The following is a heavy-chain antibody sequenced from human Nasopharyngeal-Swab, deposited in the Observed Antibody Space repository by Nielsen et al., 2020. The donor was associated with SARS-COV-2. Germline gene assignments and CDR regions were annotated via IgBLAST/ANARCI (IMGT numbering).Heavy chain of an antibody. CDR3: ARDPPGGYYYYGMDV. Sequence: GGSLRLSCAASGFTFSSYAMSWVRQAPGKGLEWVAVIWYDGSNKYYADSVKGRFTISRDNSKNTLYLQMNSLRAEDTAVYYCARDPPGGYYYYGMDVWGQGTTVTVSS. J-gene: IGHJ6*02. CDR2: IWYDGSNK. CDR1: GFTFSSYA. V-gene: IGHV3-33*08. D-gene: IGHD3-10*01.